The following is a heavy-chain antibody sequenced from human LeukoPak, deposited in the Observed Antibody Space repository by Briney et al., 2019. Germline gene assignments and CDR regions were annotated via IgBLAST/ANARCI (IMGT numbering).Heavy chain of an antibody. CDR3: ARDRTAAAPDAFDI. Sequence: GGSLRLSCAASGFTFSSYAMRWVRQAPGKGLEWVAVISYDGSNKYYADSVKGRFTISRDNSKNTLYLQMNSLRAEDTAVYYCARDRTAAAPDAFDIWGQGTMVTVSS. J-gene: IGHJ3*02. D-gene: IGHD6-13*01. CDR1: GFTFSSYA. CDR2: ISYDGSNK. V-gene: IGHV3-30*04.